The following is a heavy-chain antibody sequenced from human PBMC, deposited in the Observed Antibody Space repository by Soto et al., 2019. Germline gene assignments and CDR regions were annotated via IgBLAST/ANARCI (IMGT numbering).Heavy chain of an antibody. CDR2: IKSNTDGGTT. CDR1: GFTFSNAW. V-gene: IGHV3-15*07. J-gene: IGHJ6*02. Sequence: EVQLVESGGGLVKPGGSLRLSCAASGFTFSNAWMNWVRQAPGKGLEWVGRIKSNTDGGTTDYAAPVKGSFTISRDDSQNTLYLQMNSLKTEDTAVYYCTTDGYPVAGTFGMDVWDQGTTVTVSS. D-gene: IGHD6-19*01. CDR3: TTDGYPVAGTFGMDV.